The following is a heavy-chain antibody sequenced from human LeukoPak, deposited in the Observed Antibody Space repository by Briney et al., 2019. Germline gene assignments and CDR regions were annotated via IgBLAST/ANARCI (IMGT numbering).Heavy chain of an antibody. V-gene: IGHV3-30*04. CDR1: GFTFSSYA. J-gene: IGHJ2*01. CDR2: ISNDATNK. Sequence: GGSLRLSCIASGFTFSSYALHWVRQAPGKGLEWVAIISNDATNKHYADSVKGRFTISRDKSNNTLYLQTNSLSADDTAVYYCAREWPFDLWGRGTLVTVSS. D-gene: IGHD5-24*01. CDR3: AREWPFDL.